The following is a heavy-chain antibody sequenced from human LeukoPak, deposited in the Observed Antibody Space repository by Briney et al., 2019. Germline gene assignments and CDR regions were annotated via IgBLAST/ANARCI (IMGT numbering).Heavy chain of an antibody. Sequence: KPSETLSLICTLSGGSISTYYWSWIRQPPGKGLEWIGYIYHSGSTNYNPSLKSRVTISVDTSKNQFSLKLSSVTAADTAVYYCARGGGYASPIGYWGQGALVTVSS. V-gene: IGHV4-59*01. J-gene: IGHJ4*02. CDR3: ARGGGYASPIGY. CDR2: IYHSGST. CDR1: GGSISTYY. D-gene: IGHD5-12*01.